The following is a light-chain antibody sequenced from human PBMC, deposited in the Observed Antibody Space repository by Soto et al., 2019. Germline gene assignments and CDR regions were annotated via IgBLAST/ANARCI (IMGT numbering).Light chain of an antibody. J-gene: IGKJ3*01. CDR1: QSISSW. CDR3: QQYNSYSVFT. V-gene: IGKV1-5*03. Sequence: DIQMTQSPSTLSASVGDRVTITCRASQSISSWLAWYQQKPGKAPKLLIYKASSLESGVPSRFSGSGSGTEFTLTLSGLQPDYFSTSYCQQYNSYSVFTFGPGTKVDIK. CDR2: KAS.